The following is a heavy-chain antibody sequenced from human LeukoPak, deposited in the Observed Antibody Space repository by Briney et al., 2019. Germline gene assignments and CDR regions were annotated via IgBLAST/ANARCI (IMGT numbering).Heavy chain of an antibody. Sequence: GGSLRLSCAASGFTFSIFWMSWVRQAPGKGLEWVANIKQDGSAKYYVDSVKGRFTISRDNATLYLEMNNLRAEDTTIYYCATSYYSSGNNWGQGTLVTVSS. J-gene: IGHJ4*02. CDR2: IKQDGSAK. V-gene: IGHV3-7*01. CDR1: GFTFSIFW. D-gene: IGHD6-19*01. CDR3: ATSYYSSGNN.